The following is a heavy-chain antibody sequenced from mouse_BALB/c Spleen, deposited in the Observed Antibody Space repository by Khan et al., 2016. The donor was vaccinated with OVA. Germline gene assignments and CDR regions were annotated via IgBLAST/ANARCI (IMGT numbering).Heavy chain of an antibody. Sequence: EVQLQESGPGLVKPSQSLSLTCTVTGYSITSDYAWNWIRQFPGNKLEWMGYISYSGSTNYNPSLKSLISITRDTSTNRFFLQLNSMTTEDTAAYYCARLRPAWFPYWGPGTLVTVSA. J-gene: IGHJ3*01. CDR3: ARLRPAWFPY. CDR1: GYSITSDYA. V-gene: IGHV3-2*02. D-gene: IGHD2-4*01. CDR2: ISYSGST.